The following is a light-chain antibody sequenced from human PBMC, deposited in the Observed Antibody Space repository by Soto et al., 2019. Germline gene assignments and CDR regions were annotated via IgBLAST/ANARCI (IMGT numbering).Light chain of an antibody. CDR1: SSDVGGYNY. CDR3: CSYADSFTLI. J-gene: IGLJ2*01. CDR2: DVS. Sequence: QSALTQPRSMSGSPGQSVTISCTGTSSDVGGYNYVSWYQQHPGKAPRLIIYDVSKRPSGVADRFSGSKSDNTASLTISGLQAGDEADYYCCSYADSFTLIFGGGTKLTVL. V-gene: IGLV2-11*01.